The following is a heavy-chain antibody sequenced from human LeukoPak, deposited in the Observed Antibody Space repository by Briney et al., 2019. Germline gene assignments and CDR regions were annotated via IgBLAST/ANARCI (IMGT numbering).Heavy chain of an antibody. CDR3: ARILTTVTTEGDY. D-gene: IGHD4-17*01. Sequence: PSETLSLTCAVYGGSFSGYYWSWIRQPPGKGLEWIGEINHSGSTNYNPSLKSRVTISVDTSKNQFSLKLSSVTAADTAVYYCARILTTVTTEGDYWGQGTLVTVSS. CDR1: GGSFSGYY. CDR2: INHSGST. V-gene: IGHV4-34*01. J-gene: IGHJ4*02.